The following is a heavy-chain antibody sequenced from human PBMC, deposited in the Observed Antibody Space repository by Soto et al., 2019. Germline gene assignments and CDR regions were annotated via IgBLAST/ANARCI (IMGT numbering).Heavy chain of an antibody. CDR3: ARAHAPTLLFDY. CDR1: GGCMRNVY. Sequence: SETLSLTCTVSGGCMRNVYWSWIRQPPGKRLEWIGFIFHSGNAKYNPSLKSRVTISLETSKSQFSLSLDSLTAADTAVYFCARAHAPTLLFDYCVLGSLVTVSS. V-gene: IGHV4-59*01. CDR2: IFHSGNA. J-gene: IGHJ4*01. D-gene: IGHD2-15*01.